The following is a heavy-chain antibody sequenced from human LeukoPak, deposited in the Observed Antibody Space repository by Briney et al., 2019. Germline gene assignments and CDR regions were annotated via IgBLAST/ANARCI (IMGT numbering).Heavy chain of an antibody. D-gene: IGHD2-21*02. Sequence: GGSLRLSCAASGFTFSTYGMHWVRQAPGKGLEWVAFIRYDGSNKYYADSVKGRFTISRDNCKNTVYLQMNSLRAEDTAVYYCASKWFCGGDCYYQIDFWGQGTLVTVSS. J-gene: IGHJ4*02. CDR2: IRYDGSNK. CDR1: GFTFSTYG. V-gene: IGHV3-30*02. CDR3: ASKWFCGGDCYYQIDF.